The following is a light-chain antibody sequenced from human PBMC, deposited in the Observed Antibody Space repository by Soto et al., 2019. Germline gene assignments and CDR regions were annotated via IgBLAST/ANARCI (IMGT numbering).Light chain of an antibody. V-gene: IGKV1-27*01. CDR2: AAS. CDR1: QGISNY. Sequence: IQMTPSPSSLSASVGDRVTITCRASQGISNYLAWYQQKPGKVPKLLIYAASTLQSGVPSRFSGSGSGTDFTLTITSLQPDDFATYYCQQYKNYSPLTFGGGTKVDIK. CDR3: QQYKNYSPLT. J-gene: IGKJ4*01.